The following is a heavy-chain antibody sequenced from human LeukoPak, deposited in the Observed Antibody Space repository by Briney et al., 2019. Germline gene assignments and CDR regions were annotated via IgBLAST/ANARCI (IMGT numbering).Heavy chain of an antibody. V-gene: IGHV4-34*01. D-gene: IGHD1-1*01. J-gene: IGHJ4*03. Sequence: PSETLSLTCAVYGGSFIAYYWSWIRQSPGKGLQWIAEVNHRGDTNYNPSVKGRVTISVDTSKNQFSLKVTSLTAADTAVYYCARGPTISETGYFDYWGQGTLVTVSS. CDR3: ARGPTISETGYFDY. CDR2: VNHRGDT. CDR1: GGSFIAYY.